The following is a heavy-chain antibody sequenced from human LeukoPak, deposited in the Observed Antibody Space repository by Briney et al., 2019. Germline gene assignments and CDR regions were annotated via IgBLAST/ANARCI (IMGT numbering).Heavy chain of an antibody. J-gene: IGHJ5*02. Sequence: SVKVSCKTSGGTFLSHTFSWVRQAPGHGLEWIGKITPVIETAKYAQTFQGRLSIYTDKDTTTVYMDLSGLRPDDTADYYCARVNLRGSNYNWFDPWGQGTRVIVSS. D-gene: IGHD3-10*01. CDR1: GGTFLSHT. CDR2: ITPVIETA. CDR3: ARVNLRGSNYNWFDP. V-gene: IGHV1-69*08.